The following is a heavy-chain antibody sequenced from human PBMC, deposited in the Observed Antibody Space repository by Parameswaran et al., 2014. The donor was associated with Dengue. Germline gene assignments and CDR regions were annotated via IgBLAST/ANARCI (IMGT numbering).Heavy chain of an antibody. CDR2: IKQDGSEK. J-gene: IGHJ4*02. D-gene: IGHD2-15*01. CDR3: ASLKKGSCSGGSCAWGY. Sequence: VRQAPGKGLEWVANIKQDGSEKYYVDSVKGRFTISRDNAKNSLYLQMNSLRAEDTALYYCASLKKGSCSGGSCAWGYWGQGSPGSPSPQ. V-gene: IGHV3-7*01.